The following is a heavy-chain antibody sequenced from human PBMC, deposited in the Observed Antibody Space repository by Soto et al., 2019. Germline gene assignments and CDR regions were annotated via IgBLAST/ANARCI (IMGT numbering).Heavy chain of an antibody. CDR2: IKSKPDGGTT. J-gene: IGHJ4*02. CDR1: GFTFSSYW. D-gene: IGHD5-12*01. CDR3: ATGGYYFDY. V-gene: IGHV3-15*07. Sequence: GGSLRLSCAASGFTFSSYWMHWVRQAPGKGLEWVGRIKSKPDGGTTDYPAPVKGSFTISRDDSKNTVYLQMNSLKTEDAAVYYCATGGYYFDYWGQGTLVTVSS.